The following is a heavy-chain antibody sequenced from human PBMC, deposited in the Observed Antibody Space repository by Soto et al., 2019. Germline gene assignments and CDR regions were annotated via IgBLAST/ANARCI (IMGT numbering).Heavy chain of an antibody. V-gene: IGHV1-69*01. Sequence: QVRLVQSGPEVRKPGFSVKVSCKASGGTFSTSAISWVRQAPGQGLEWMGGIVPIFGPEKYAPKFQGRVTITADESTNTFYMELGSLRSEDTAVYYCARGLEYSTGWHYFDYWGQGTLVTVSS. CDR2: IVPIFGPE. J-gene: IGHJ4*02. CDR3: ARGLEYSTGWHYFDY. D-gene: IGHD6-19*01. CDR1: GGTFSTSA.